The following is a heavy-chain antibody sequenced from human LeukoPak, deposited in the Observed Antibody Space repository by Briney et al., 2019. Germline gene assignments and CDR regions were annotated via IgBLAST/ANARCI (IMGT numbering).Heavy chain of an antibody. V-gene: IGHV3-43*01. CDR1: GFTFDDYT. CDR2: ISWDGGST. Sequence: GGSLRLSCAASGFTFDDYTMHWVRQAPGKGLEGVSLISWDGGSTYYADSVKGRFTISRDNSKNSLYLQMNSLRTEDTALYYCAKDIRNWNDGDYYFDYWGQGTLVTVSS. D-gene: IGHD1-1*01. CDR3: AKDIRNWNDGDYYFDY. J-gene: IGHJ4*02.